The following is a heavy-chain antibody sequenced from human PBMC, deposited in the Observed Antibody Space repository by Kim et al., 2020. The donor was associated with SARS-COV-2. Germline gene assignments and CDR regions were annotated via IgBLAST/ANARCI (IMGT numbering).Heavy chain of an antibody. Sequence: SVKVSCKASGGTFSSYAISWVRQAPGQGLEWMGGIIPIFGTANYAQKFQGRVTITADESTSTAYMELSSLRSEDTAVYYCARESSPYEGLAYCGGDCYTVGGWFDPWGQGTLVTVSS. V-gene: IGHV1-69*13. CDR1: GGTFSSYA. CDR3: ARESSPYEGLAYCGGDCYTVGGWFDP. CDR2: IIPIFGTA. D-gene: IGHD2-21*02. J-gene: IGHJ5*02.